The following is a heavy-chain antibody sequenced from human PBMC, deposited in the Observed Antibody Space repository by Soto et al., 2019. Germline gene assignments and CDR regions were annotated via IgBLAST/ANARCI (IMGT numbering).Heavy chain of an antibody. Sequence: QITLKESGPTLVRPTQTLTLTCTFSGFSLTTTGVGVGWIRQPPGKALEWLAVIYWDDDKHYRPSLKSRLTITKDTPKTQVVLTVTNIDPVDTATYYCALKRWSNFDYWGQGTLVTVSS. CDR3: ALKRWSNFDY. D-gene: IGHD2-15*01. CDR2: IYWDDDK. J-gene: IGHJ4*02. CDR1: GFSLTTTGVG. V-gene: IGHV2-5*02.